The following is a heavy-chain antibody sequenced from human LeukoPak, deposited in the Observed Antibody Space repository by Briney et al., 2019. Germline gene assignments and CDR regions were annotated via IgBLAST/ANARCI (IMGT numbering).Heavy chain of an antibody. CDR2: ISSSSTI. CDR1: GFTFSSYS. J-gene: IGHJ4*02. Sequence: GGSLRLSCAASGFTFSSYSMNWVRQAPGKGLEWVSYISSSSTIYYADSVKGRFTISRDNAKNSLYLQMNSLRDEDTAVYYCASSTSGYFDWLEESFTGFDYWGQGTLVTVSS. V-gene: IGHV3-48*02. D-gene: IGHD3-9*01. CDR3: ASSTSGYFDWLEESFTGFDY.